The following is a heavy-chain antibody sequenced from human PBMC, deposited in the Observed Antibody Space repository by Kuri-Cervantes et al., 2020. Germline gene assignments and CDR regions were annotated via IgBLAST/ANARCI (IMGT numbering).Heavy chain of an antibody. CDR3: ARCTVAGHFDY. J-gene: IGHJ4*02. D-gene: IGHD6-19*01. CDR2: INPSGGST. CDR1: GYTFTSYY. V-gene: IGHV1-46*01. Sequence: ASVEVSCKASGYTFTSYYMHWVRQAPGQGLEWMGIINPSGGSTSYAQKFQGRVTMTRDTSTSTVYMELSSLRSEDTAVYYCARCTVAGHFDYWGQGTLVTVSS.